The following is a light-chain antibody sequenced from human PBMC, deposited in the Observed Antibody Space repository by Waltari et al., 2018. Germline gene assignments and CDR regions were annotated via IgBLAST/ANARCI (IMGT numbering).Light chain of an antibody. V-gene: IGKV3-20*01. CDR1: QSVSSSY. Sequence: VLTQSPGTLSLSLGERATLSCRASQSVSSSYLAWYQQKPGQAPRLLIYGASSRATGIPERFSGSGSGTDFTLTISRLEPEDFAVYYCQQYGSSPWTFGQGTKVEI. CDR3: QQYGSSPWT. CDR2: GAS. J-gene: IGKJ1*01.